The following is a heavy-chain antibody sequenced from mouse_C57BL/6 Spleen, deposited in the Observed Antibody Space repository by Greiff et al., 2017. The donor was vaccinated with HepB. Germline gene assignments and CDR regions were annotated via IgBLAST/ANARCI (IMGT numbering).Heavy chain of an antibody. V-gene: IGHV5-6*01. Sequence: EVKLVESGGDLVKPGGSLKLSCAASGFTFSSYGMSWVRQTPDKRLEWVATISSGGSYTYYPDSVKGLFTISRDNAKNTLYLQMSSLKSEVTAMYYCARHVGRYFDYWGQGTTLTVSS. CDR2: ISSGGSYT. CDR1: GFTFSSYG. CDR3: ARHVGRYFDY. J-gene: IGHJ2*01. D-gene: IGHD4-1*01.